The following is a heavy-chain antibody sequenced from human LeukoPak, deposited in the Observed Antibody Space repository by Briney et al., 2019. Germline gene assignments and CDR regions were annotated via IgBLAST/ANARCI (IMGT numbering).Heavy chain of an antibody. CDR3: AKWYYYDSSGYLDV. Sequence: GGSLGLSCAASGFTFSSYAMSWVRQAPGKGLEWVSAISGSGGSTYYADSVKGRFTISRDNSKNTLYLQMNSLRAEDTAVYYCAKWYYYDSSGYLDVWGQGTTVTVSS. D-gene: IGHD3-22*01. V-gene: IGHV3-23*01. J-gene: IGHJ6*02. CDR2: ISGSGGST. CDR1: GFTFSSYA.